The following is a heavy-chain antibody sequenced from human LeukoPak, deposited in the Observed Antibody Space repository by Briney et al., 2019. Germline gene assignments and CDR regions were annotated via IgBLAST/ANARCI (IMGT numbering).Heavy chain of an antibody. CDR1: GGSISSGSYY. J-gene: IGHJ5*02. V-gene: IGHV4-61*02. CDR2: IYTSGST. Sequence: SETPSLTCTVSGGSISSGSYYWSWIRQPAGKGLEWIGRIYTSGSTNYNPSLKSRVTISVDTSKNQFSLKLSSVTAADTAVYYCARDLGDDYVWGSYRYTGIVWFDPWGQGTLVTVSS. CDR3: ARDLGDDYVWGSYRYTGIVWFDP. D-gene: IGHD3-16*02.